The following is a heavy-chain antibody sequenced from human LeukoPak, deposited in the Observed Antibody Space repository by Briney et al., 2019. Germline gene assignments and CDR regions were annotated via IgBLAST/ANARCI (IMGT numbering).Heavy chain of an antibody. Sequence: ASVKVSCKASGYTFTGYYMHWVRQAPGQGLEWMGIINPSGGSTSYAQKFQGRVTMTRDTSTSTVYMELSSLRSEDTAVYYCAREQLPEDYYYYGMDVWGQGTTVTVSS. D-gene: IGHD1-26*01. CDR1: GYTFTGYY. CDR2: INPSGGST. V-gene: IGHV1-46*01. J-gene: IGHJ6*02. CDR3: AREQLPEDYYYYGMDV.